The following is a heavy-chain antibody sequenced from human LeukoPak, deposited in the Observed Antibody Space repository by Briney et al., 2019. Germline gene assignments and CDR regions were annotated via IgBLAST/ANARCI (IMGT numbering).Heavy chain of an antibody. J-gene: IGHJ5*02. CDR3: ARGKVSRYYDSSGSWWFDP. CDR2: ISSSSSYI. CDR1: GFTFSSYS. Sequence: GGSLRLSCAASGFTFSSYSMNWVRQAPGKGLEWVSSISSSSSYIYYADSVKGRFTISRDNAKKSLYLQMNSLRAEDTAVYYCARGKVSRYYDSSGSWWFDPWGQGTLVTVSS. D-gene: IGHD3-22*01. V-gene: IGHV3-21*01.